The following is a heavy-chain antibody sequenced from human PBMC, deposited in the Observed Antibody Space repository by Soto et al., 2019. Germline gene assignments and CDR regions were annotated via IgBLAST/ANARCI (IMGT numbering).Heavy chain of an antibody. CDR1: GYTFTSYD. V-gene: IGHV1-8*01. CDR2: MNPNSGNT. D-gene: IGHD3-3*01. CDR3: ARGSSLRFLEWLLYPPPYYYYYMDV. Sequence: ASVKVSCKASGYTFTSYDINWVRQATGQGPEWMGWMNPNSGNTGYAQKFQGRVTMTRNTSISTAYMELSSLRSEDTAVYYCARGSSLRFLEWLLYPPPYYYYYMDVWGKGTTVTVSS. J-gene: IGHJ6*03.